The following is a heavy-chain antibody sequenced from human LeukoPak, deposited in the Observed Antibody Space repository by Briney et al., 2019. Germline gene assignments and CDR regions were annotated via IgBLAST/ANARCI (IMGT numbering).Heavy chain of an antibody. CDR3: AGLIT. D-gene: IGHD2-8*01. Sequence: GGSLRLSCAASGFTFSSYAMSWVRQAPGKGLEWVANIKQDGSEKYYVDSVKGRFTISRDNAKNSLYLQMNSLRAEDTAVYYCAGLITWGQGTLVTVSS. CDR2: IKQDGSEK. J-gene: IGHJ5*02. CDR1: GFTFSSYA. V-gene: IGHV3-7*01.